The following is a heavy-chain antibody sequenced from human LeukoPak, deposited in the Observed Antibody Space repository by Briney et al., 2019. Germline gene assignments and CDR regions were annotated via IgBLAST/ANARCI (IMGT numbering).Heavy chain of an antibody. D-gene: IGHD3-3*01. CDR2: IKTDGSQK. Sequence: GTLSLTCAVSGGSISSSNWWSWVRQAPGKGLEWVANIKTDGSQKYYVDSVKGRFSISRDNAKNSLYLQMNSLTADDTATYYCVRGLLEWLRLETYYFDYWGQGTLVTVSS. CDR3: VRGLLEWLRLETYYFDY. J-gene: IGHJ4*02. CDR1: GGSISSSNW. V-gene: IGHV3-7*01.